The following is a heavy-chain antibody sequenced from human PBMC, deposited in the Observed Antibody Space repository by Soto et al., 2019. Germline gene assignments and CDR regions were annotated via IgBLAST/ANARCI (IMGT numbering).Heavy chain of an antibody. V-gene: IGHV3-23*01. Sequence: PGGSLRLSCAASRFTFSSYAMSWVRQAPGKGLEWVSSIIGSGGRTHYADSVKGRFAISRDNSKNTLYLQMNSLRVEDTAIYYCAKDIAARPLDAFDFWGQGTMVTVSS. CDR2: IIGSGGRT. D-gene: IGHD6-6*01. CDR1: RFTFSSYA. CDR3: AKDIAARPLDAFDF. J-gene: IGHJ3*01.